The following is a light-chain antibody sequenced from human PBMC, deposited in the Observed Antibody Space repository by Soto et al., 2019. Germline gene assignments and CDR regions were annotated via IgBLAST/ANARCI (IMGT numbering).Light chain of an antibody. CDR3: QQYETYSQT. CDR2: AAS. CDR1: QSVTTW. V-gene: IGKV1-5*01. J-gene: IGKJ1*01. Sequence: DIQMTQSPSTLSASVGDRVTITCRASQSVTTWLAWYQQKPGKAPKLLIYAASSLERGVPSRFSGSGSETEFTLTISSLQPEDSATYYCQQYETYSQTFGQGTKVEI.